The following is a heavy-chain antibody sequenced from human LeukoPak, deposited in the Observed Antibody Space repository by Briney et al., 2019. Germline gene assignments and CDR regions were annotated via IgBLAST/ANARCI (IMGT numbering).Heavy chain of an antibody. CDR2: ILYDGSNT. CDR3: AKDGVLGGSYPFYFEY. V-gene: IGHV3-30*02. J-gene: IGHJ4*02. D-gene: IGHD3-16*02. Sequence: PGGSLRLSCAASGFTFSSYGIHWVRQAPGKGLEWVTFILYDGSNTFYEDSVEGRFTISRDISKNTVHLQMNSLRAEDTAVYNCAKDGVLGGSYPFYFEYWGQGTLVTVSS. CDR1: GFTFSSYG.